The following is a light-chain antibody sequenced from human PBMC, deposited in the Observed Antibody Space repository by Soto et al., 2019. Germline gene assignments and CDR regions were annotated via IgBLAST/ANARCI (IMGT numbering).Light chain of an antibody. Sequence: IQMTQSPSSLSASVADRVTITCRASQDIGTDLGWYQQKPGKAPKLLIYKASTLKSGVPSRFSGRGSGTEFTLTISSLQPEDFATYFCLQHNTFPLTFGGGTKGDIK. V-gene: IGKV1-17*01. CDR1: QDIGTD. CDR2: KAS. J-gene: IGKJ4*01. CDR3: LQHNTFPLT.